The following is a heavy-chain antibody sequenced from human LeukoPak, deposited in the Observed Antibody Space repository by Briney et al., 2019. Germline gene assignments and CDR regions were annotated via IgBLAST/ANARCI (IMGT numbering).Heavy chain of an antibody. Sequence: PGGSLRLSCAASAFTFSSYEMNWVRQAPGKGLEWVSYISSSGGTIYYADSVKGRFTISRDNAKDSLYLQMHSLRAEDTAVYYCAREFYSNSSVYYYSMDVWGQGTTVTVSS. CDR3: AREFYSNSSVYYYSMDV. V-gene: IGHV3-48*03. D-gene: IGHD6-6*01. CDR2: ISSSGGTI. CDR1: AFTFSSYE. J-gene: IGHJ6*02.